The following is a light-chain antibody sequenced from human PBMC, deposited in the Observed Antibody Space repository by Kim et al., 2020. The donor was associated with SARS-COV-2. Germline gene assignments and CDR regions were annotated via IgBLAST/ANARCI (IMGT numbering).Light chain of an antibody. J-gene: IGKJ4*01. CDR3: QHYGTSPLT. CDR1: QSVSSNY. Sequence: SPGDRATFSCRASQSVSSNYLAWYQQKPGQAPRLLIYGASSRATGIPDRFSGSGSETDFILTISRLDPEDFAVYYCQHYGTSPLTFGGGTKVDIK. CDR2: GAS. V-gene: IGKV3-20*01.